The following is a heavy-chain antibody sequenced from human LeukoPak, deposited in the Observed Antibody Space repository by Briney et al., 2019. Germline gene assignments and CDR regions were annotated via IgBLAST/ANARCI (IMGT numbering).Heavy chain of an antibody. CDR1: GGSISSGGYY. CDR3: ARDQPGNDFWSGSNWLDP. Sequence: PSETLSLTCTVSGGSISSGGYYWSWIRQPPGKGLEWIGYIYHSGSTYYNPSLKSRVTISVDRSKNQFSLKLSSVTAADTAVYYCARDQPGNDFWSGSNWLDPWGQGTLVTVSS. D-gene: IGHD3-3*01. CDR2: IYHSGST. J-gene: IGHJ5*02. V-gene: IGHV4-30-2*01.